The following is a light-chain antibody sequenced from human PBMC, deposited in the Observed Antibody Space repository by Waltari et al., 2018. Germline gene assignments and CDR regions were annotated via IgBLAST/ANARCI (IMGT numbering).Light chain of an antibody. CDR2: EVN. V-gene: IGLV2-23*02. J-gene: IGLJ3*02. Sequence: QSALTQPASVSGSPGQSITISCTGTSSDVGRYNFVSWYQQHPGKAPQLIIYEVNKRPSGVSKRLSGSKSGNTASRTISGLQAEDESDYYCCSYAGRSTWVFGGGTKVTVL. CDR3: CSYAGRSTWV. CDR1: SSDVGRYNF.